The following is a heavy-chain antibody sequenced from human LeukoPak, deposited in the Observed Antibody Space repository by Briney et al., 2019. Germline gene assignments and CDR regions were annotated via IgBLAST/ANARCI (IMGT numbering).Heavy chain of an antibody. V-gene: IGHV3-21*01. CDR3: ARANYGGNSGPD. CDR2: ISSSSSYI. J-gene: IGHJ4*02. Sequence: GGSLRLSCAASGFTFSSYAMHWVRQAPGKGLEWVSSISSSSSYIYYADSVKGRFTISRDNAKNSLYLQMNSLRAEDTAVYYCARANYGGNSGPDWGQGTLVTVSS. D-gene: IGHD4-23*01. CDR1: GFTFSSYA.